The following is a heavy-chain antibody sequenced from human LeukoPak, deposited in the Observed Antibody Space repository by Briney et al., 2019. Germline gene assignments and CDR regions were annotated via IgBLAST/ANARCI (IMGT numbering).Heavy chain of an antibody. J-gene: IGHJ4*02. D-gene: IGHD3-16*02. CDR1: GGSISSSSYY. Sequence: LSLTCTVSGGSISSSSYYWGWIRQAPGKGLEWVSYISSSGSTIYYADSVKGRFTISRDNAENSVYLQMNSLRAEDMAVYYCVRDLESYGCFDYWGQGSLVTVSS. CDR3: VRDLESYGCFDY. V-gene: IGHV3-11*04. CDR2: ISSSGSTI.